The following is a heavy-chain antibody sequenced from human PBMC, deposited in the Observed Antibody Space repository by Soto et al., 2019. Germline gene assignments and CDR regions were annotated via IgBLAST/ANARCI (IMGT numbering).Heavy chain of an antibody. CDR3: ARGYPGIAVAGEFDY. D-gene: IGHD6-19*01. J-gene: IGHJ4*02. Sequence: PGGSLRLSCAASGFTFSSYSMNWVRQAPGKGLEWVSSISSSSSYIYYADSVKGRFTISRDNAKNSLYLQMNSLRAEDTAVYYCARGYPGIAVAGEFDYWGRGTLVTVSS. CDR2: ISSSSSYI. V-gene: IGHV3-21*01. CDR1: GFTFSSYS.